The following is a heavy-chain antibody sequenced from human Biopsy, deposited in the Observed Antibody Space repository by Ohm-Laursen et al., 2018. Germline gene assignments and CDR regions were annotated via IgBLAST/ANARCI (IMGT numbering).Heavy chain of an antibody. CDR2: INHSGRT. D-gene: IGHD3-22*01. CDR3: VRGVDYYDPYHYYALDV. V-gene: IGHV4-34*01. J-gene: IGHJ6*02. CDR1: GESFNGYY. Sequence: SKTLSLTCTVYGESFNGYYWSWIRQTPGKGLEWIGEINHSGRTNYNPSLKSRVTISVDTSKNQFSLKVRSVPAADTAVYYCVRGVDYYDPYHYYALDVWGQGTTVTVSS.